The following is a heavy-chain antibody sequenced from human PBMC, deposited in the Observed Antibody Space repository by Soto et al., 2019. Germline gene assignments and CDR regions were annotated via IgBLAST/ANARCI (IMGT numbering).Heavy chain of an antibody. D-gene: IGHD2-2*01. CDR3: AVVPAAMPPTPHPLSLDAFDI. CDR1: GCTFSSYT. V-gene: IGHV1-69*02. Sequence: GASVKVSCKASGCTFSSYTISWVRPAPGQGLEWMGRIIPILGIANYAQKFQGRVTMPRDTSTSTVYMELSSLRSEDTAVYYCAVVPAAMPPTPHPLSLDAFDIWGQGTMVTVSS. J-gene: IGHJ3*02. CDR2: IIPILGIA.